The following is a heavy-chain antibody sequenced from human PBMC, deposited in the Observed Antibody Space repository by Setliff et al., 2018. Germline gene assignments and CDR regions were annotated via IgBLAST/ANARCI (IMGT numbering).Heavy chain of an antibody. CDR3: ARVAFANWYFDL. V-gene: IGHV3-21*06. J-gene: IGHJ2*01. Sequence: PGGSLRLSCAASGFTFSSYSMNWVRQAPGKGLEWVSSISSSSSYIYYADSVKGRFTISRDNAKNSLYLQMNSLRAEDTAVYYCARVAFANWYFDLWGRGTLVTVSS. CDR1: GFTFSSYS. CDR2: ISSSSSYI.